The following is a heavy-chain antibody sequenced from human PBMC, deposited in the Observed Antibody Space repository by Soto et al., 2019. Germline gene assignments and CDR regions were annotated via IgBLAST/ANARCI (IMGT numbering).Heavy chain of an antibody. CDR2: ISYDGGNK. CDR1: GFTFSSYG. Sequence: PGGSLRLSCAASGFTFSSYGIHWVRQAPGKGLEWVAFISYDGGNKYYADSVKGRFTISRDNPKNTLFLQMNSLKTEDTAVYYCARGGWRIARGMDVWGQGTTVTVSS. D-gene: IGHD6-13*01. J-gene: IGHJ6*02. V-gene: IGHV3-30*03. CDR3: ARGGWRIARGMDV.